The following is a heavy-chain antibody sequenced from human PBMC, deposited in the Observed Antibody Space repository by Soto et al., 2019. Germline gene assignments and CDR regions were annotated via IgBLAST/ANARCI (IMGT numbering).Heavy chain of an antibody. V-gene: IGHV3-7*01. D-gene: IGHD6-13*01. CDR1: GFTFSSYG. CDR2: IKQDGSYI. Sequence: PGGSLGLSCAASGFTFSSYGMTWARQAPGKGLEWVANIKQDGSYIYYADSVKGRFTISRDNAKNSLYLQMNSLRAEDTAVYYCARERGYDYYYYGMDVWGQGTTVTVSS. J-gene: IGHJ6*02. CDR3: ARERGYDYYYYGMDV.